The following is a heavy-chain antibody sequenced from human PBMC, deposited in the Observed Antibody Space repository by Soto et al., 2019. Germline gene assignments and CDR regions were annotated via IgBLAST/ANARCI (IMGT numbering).Heavy chain of an antibody. Sequence: GGSLRLSCAASGFTFSSYAMSWVRQAPGKGLEWVSAISGSGGSTYYADSVKGRFTISRDNSKNTLYLQMNSLRAEDTAVYYCAKDLVLGYCSGGSCDGGDYSDYWGQGTLVTVSS. CDR3: AKDLVLGYCSGGSCDGGDYSDY. V-gene: IGHV3-23*01. CDR2: ISGSGGST. D-gene: IGHD2-15*01. J-gene: IGHJ4*02. CDR1: GFTFSSYA.